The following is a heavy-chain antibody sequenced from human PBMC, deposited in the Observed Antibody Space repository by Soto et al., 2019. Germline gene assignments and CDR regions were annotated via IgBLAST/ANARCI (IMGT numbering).Heavy chain of an antibody. CDR3: VRDSAVSGPNWLDT. CDR2: IYHSGST. Sequence: SETLSLTCSVSGGSINSGRSSWNWIRQSPGRGVEWIASIYHSGSTYYNPSLKSRVSISVDRPENQFSLKLSSVAAADTAVYYCVRDSAVSGPNWLDTWGPGTLVTVSS. J-gene: IGHJ5*02. CDR1: GGSINSGRSS. D-gene: IGHD6-13*01. V-gene: IGHV4-30-2*06.